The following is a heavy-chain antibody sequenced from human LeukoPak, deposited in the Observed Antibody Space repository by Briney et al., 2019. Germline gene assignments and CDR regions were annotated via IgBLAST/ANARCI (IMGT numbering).Heavy chain of an antibody. D-gene: IGHD3-10*01. CDR3: AKVPYGSGTRGGFDY. CDR1: GFTFSSSG. J-gene: IGHJ4*02. Sequence: GGSLRLSCAASGFTFSSSGMSWVRQAPGKGLEWVSAISGSGDFTYYVDSVKGRFTISRDNSKNTLYLQMNSLRAEDTALYYCAKVPYGSGTRGGFDYWGQGTLVTVSS. CDR2: ISGSGDFT. V-gene: IGHV3-23*01.